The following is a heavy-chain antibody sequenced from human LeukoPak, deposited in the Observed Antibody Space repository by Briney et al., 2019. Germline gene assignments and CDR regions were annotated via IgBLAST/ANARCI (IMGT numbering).Heavy chain of an antibody. Sequence: PSQTLSLTCTVSGGSISSGDFYWSWIRQPPGTGLEWIGYIYFSGSTSYNPSLKSRVTISVDTSKNQFSLKLSSATAADTAVYYCAREGEGNWFDPWGQGTLVTVSS. CDR1: GGSISSGDFY. D-gene: IGHD3-16*01. CDR2: IYFSGST. J-gene: IGHJ5*02. V-gene: IGHV4-30-4*01. CDR3: AREGEGNWFDP.